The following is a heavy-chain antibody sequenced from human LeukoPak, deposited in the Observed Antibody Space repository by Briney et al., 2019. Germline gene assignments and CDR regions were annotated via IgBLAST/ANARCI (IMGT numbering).Heavy chain of an antibody. CDR3: ARCSADYGDY. CDR1: GGSISSGDYY. J-gene: IGHJ4*02. V-gene: IGHV4-30-4*01. CDR2: IYYTGST. Sequence: ESSETLSLTCTVSGGSISSGDYYWSWIRQPPGKGLEWIGFIYYTGSTYYNPSLKSRVTISVDTSRKQFALKLSSVTAADTAVYYCARCSADYGDYWGQGTLVTVSS.